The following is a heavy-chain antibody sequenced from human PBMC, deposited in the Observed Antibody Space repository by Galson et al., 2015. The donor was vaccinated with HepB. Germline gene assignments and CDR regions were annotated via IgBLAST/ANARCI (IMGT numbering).Heavy chain of an antibody. J-gene: IGHJ4*02. D-gene: IGHD6-13*01. CDR2: IIPLSGSR. CDR1: GGTISSSS. V-gene: IGHV1-69*06. Sequence: SVKVSCKASGGTISSSSITWVRQAPGQGLEWMGGIIPLSGSRNYAPKLQGRVRIAADKSPNTVYMELSGLTSEDTAAFYCAGSKSSSWEVLDCWGQGTLITVSS. CDR3: AGSKSSSWEVLDC.